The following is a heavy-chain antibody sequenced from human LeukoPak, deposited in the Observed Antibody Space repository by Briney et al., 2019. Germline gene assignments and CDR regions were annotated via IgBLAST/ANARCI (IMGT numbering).Heavy chain of an antibody. Sequence: GGSLRLSCAASGFTFSSYWMSWVRQAPGKGLEWVANIKQDGSEKYYVDSVKGRFTISRDNAKNSLYLQMNSLRAEDTAVYYCAREAYYYDSSGYSTHLYYYYYMDVWGKGTTVTISS. CDR2: IKQDGSEK. V-gene: IGHV3-7*01. J-gene: IGHJ6*03. CDR1: GFTFSSYW. D-gene: IGHD3-22*01. CDR3: AREAYYYDSSGYSTHLYYYYYMDV.